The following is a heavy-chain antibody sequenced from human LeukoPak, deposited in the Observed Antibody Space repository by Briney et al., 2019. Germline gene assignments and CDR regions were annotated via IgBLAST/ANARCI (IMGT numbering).Heavy chain of an antibody. V-gene: IGHV3-43*02. CDR3: ARDSAIAAAGGYFDY. CDR1: GFIFDNYA. D-gene: IGHD6-13*01. CDR2: ISGDGGST. J-gene: IGHJ4*02. Sequence: PGGSLRLSCAAPGFIFDNYAIHWVRQAPGKGLEWVSLISGDGGSTFYADSVRGRFTISRDNSKNTLYLQMNSLRAEETAVYYCARDSAIAAAGGYFDYWGQGALVTVSS.